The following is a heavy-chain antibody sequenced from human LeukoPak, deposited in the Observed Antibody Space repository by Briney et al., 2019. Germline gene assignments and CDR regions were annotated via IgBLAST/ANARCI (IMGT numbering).Heavy chain of an antibody. CDR1: GFTFSNAW. CDR2: IKSKTDGATT. V-gene: IGHV3-15*01. Sequence: GGSLRLSCAASGFTFSNAWMSWVRQAPGKGLEWVGRIKSKTDGATTHYAAPVKGRFTISRDDSKNTLYLHMNSLKMEDTAVYYCTAGLPFDYWGQGTLVTVSS. J-gene: IGHJ4*02. CDR3: TAGLPFDY.